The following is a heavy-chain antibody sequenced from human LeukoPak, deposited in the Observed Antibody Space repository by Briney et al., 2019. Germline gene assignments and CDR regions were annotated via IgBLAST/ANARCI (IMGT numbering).Heavy chain of an antibody. J-gene: IGHJ4*02. CDR3: AEGWGISYGYAESGYFDY. V-gene: IGHV3-23*01. D-gene: IGHD5-18*01. CDR2: ISGSGGST. CDR1: GFTFSSYA. Sequence: GGSLRLSYAASGFTFSSYAMSWVRQAPGEGLEWVSAISGSGGSTYYADSVKGRFTISRDNSKNTLYLQMNSLRAEDTAVYYCAEGWGISYGYAESGYFDYWGQGTLVTVSS.